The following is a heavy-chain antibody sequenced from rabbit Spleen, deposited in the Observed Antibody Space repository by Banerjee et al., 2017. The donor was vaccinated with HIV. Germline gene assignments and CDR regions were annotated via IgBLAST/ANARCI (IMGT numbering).Heavy chain of an antibody. Sequence: QSLEESGGDLVKPGASLTLTCTASGIDFSSYYYMCWVRQAPGKGLEWITCINSSSGSTWYASWVNGRFTISKTSSTTVTLQMTSLTAADTATYFCASWGGATNNYIGSFYVPFLTGLDLWGPGTLVTVS. CDR2: INSSSGST. CDR1: GIDFSSYYY. CDR3: ASWGGATNNYIGSFYVPFLTGLDL. J-gene: IGHJ3*01. V-gene: IGHV1S40*01. D-gene: IGHD8-1*01.